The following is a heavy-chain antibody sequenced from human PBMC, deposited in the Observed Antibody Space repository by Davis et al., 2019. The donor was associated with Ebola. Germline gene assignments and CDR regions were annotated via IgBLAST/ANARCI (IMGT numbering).Heavy chain of an antibody. J-gene: IGHJ3*02. D-gene: IGHD3-16*02. CDR3: ARDLGGVIVKGDAFDI. CDR2: ISAYNGNT. Sequence: ASVKVSCKASGYTFTSYGISWVRQAPGQGLEWMGWISAYNGNTNYAQKLQGRVTMTTDTSTSTAYRELRSLRSDDTAVYYCARDLGGVIVKGDAFDIWGQGTMVTVSS. V-gene: IGHV1-18*01. CDR1: GYTFTSYG.